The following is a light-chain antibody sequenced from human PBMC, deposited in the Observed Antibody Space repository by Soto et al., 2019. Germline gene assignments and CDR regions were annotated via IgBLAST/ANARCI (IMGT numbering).Light chain of an antibody. CDR3: QQYNSYPLT. V-gene: IGKV1-17*01. Sequence: DIQMTQSPSSLSASVGDRVTITCRASQGIGNDLGWYQQKPGKAPKHLIYAAPNLQSGVPSRFSGSESGTEFTLTISSLQPEDSATYYCQQYNSYPLTFGGGTKVEVK. CDR1: QGIGND. J-gene: IGKJ4*01. CDR2: AAP.